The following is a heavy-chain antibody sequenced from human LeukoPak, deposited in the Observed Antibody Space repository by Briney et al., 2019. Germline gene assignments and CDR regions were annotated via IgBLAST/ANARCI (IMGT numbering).Heavy chain of an antibody. CDR3: SRGVGATDS. J-gene: IGHJ4*02. Sequence: GGSLRLSCAASGFTFSDHWMHWVRQAPGKGLVWVSRINGDGRSTTYADSVKGRFTISRDNAKNTLYLQMNSLRAEDAAVYYCSRGVGATDSWGQGTLVTVSS. D-gene: IGHD1-26*01. CDR2: INGDGRST. V-gene: IGHV3-74*01. CDR1: GFTFSDHW.